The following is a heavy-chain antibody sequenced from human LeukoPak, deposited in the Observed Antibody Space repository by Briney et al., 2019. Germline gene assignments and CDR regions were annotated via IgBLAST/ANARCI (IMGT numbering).Heavy chain of an antibody. CDR2: ISSSRSYT. D-gene: IGHD6-13*01. CDR3: ARTFGIAAAGRGINY. J-gene: IGHJ4*02. V-gene: IGHV3-11*06. Sequence: PGGSLRLSCAASGXIFSDYYMTWIRQAPGKGLEWVSDISSSRSYTNYADSVEGRFTISRDNAKNSLYLQMNSLRAEDTAVYYCARTFGIAAAGRGINYWGQGTLVTVSS. CDR1: GXIFSDYY.